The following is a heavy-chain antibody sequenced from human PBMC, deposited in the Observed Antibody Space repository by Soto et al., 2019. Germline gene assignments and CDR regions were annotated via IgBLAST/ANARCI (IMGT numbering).Heavy chain of an antibody. Sequence: GASVKVSCKASGYTFTGYYMHWVRQAPGQGLEWMGWINPNSGGTNYAQKFQGRVTMTRDTSISTAYMELSRLRSDDTAVYYCARDMNRYTPFDWSWLDYGMDVWGQGTTVTVSS. J-gene: IGHJ6*02. CDR1: GYTFTGYY. V-gene: IGHV1-2*02. CDR3: ARDMNRYTPFDWSWLDYGMDV. D-gene: IGHD3-9*01. CDR2: INPNSGGT.